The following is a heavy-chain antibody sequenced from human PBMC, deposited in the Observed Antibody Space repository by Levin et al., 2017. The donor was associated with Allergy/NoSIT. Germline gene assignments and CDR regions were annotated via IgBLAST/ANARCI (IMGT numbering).Heavy chain of an antibody. J-gene: IGHJ4*02. V-gene: IGHV3-74*01. D-gene: IGHD6-19*01. CDR2: ISPDGSYT. CDR1: GFTFSNYW. CDR3: GRDPVESVPIDH. Sequence: GESLKISCVASGFTFSNYWIHWVRQAPGKGPVWISLISPDGSYTEYADSVKGRFTISRDNAKDTAYLQINSLRADDTAVYYCGRDPVESVPIDHWGQGTLVTVSS.